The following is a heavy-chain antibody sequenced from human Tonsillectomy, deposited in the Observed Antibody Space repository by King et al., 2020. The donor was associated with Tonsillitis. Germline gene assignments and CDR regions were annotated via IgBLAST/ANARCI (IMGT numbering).Heavy chain of an antibody. CDR2: ISHDGSNI. Sequence: VQLVESGGGVVQPGTSLRLSCAASGITFTTYAMHWVRQAPGKGLDWLAVISHDGSNIYYADSVKGRFTIYRDNSKNTLYLQMNSLRAEDTAVYYCARAGFSSSWYAPYFDYWGQGTLVTVSS. J-gene: IGHJ4*02. V-gene: IGHV3-30-3*01. D-gene: IGHD6-13*01. CDR3: ARAGFSSSWYAPYFDY. CDR1: GITFTTYA.